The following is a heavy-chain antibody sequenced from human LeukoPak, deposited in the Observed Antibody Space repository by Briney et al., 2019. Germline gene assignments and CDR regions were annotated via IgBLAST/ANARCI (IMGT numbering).Heavy chain of an antibody. V-gene: IGHV3-23*01. D-gene: IGHD2-15*01. CDR3: AKQLGYCSNGSCYFPY. CDR2: ISNNGGYT. CDR1: GFTFSSSA. J-gene: IGHJ4*02. Sequence: GGSLRLSCAASGFTFSSSAMSWVCQAPGKGLEWVSAISNNGGYTYYADSVQGRFTISRDNSKSALCLQMNSLRAEDTAVYYCAKQLGYCSNGSCYFPYWGQGTLVTVSS.